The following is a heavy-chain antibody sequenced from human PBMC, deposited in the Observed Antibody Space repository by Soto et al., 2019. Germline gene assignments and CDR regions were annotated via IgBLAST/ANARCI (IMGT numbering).Heavy chain of an antibody. D-gene: IGHD3-3*01. Sequence: GGSLRLSCAASGFTFSSYAMSWVRQAPGKGLEWVSAISGSGGSTYYADSVKGRFTISRDNSKNTLYLQMNSLRAEDTAVYYCAKGHYDFWSGYYNNYYYYGMDVWGQGTTVTVSS. J-gene: IGHJ6*02. V-gene: IGHV3-23*01. CDR2: ISGSGGST. CDR1: GFTFSSYA. CDR3: AKGHYDFWSGYYNNYYYYGMDV.